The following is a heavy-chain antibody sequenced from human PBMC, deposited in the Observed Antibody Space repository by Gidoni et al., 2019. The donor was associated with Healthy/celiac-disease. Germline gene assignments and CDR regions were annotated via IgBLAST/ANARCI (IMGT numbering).Heavy chain of an antibody. D-gene: IGHD5-18*01. CDR2: IKSKTDGGTT. J-gene: IGHJ4*02. V-gene: IGHV3-15*01. CDR3: TTSRDYSYGFDY. CDR1: GCTFSNAW. Sequence: EVQLVESGGGLVKPGGSLRLSCAASGCTFSNAWMSWVRQAPGKGLEWVGRIKSKTDGGTTDYAAPVKGRFTISRDDSKNTLYLQMNSLKTEDTAVYYCTTSRDYSYGFDYWGQGTLVTVSS.